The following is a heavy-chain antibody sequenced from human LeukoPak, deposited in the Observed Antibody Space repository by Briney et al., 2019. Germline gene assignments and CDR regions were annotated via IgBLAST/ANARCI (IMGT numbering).Heavy chain of an antibody. CDR3: ARGLTGEAGY. CDR2: IYNSGST. Sequence: SETLSLTCTVSGGSISSYYWSWIRQPPGKGLEWIGCIYNSGSTNYNPSLKSRVTISVDTSKNQFSLKLSSVTAADTAVYYCARGLTGEAGYWGQGTLVTVSS. CDR1: GGSISSYY. V-gene: IGHV4-59*01. J-gene: IGHJ4*02.